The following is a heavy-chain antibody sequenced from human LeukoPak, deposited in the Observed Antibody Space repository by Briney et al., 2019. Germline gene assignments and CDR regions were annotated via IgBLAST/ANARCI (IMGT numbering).Heavy chain of an antibody. CDR2: ISSSGITI. Sequence: GGSLRLYCAASGFTFSDYYMSWIRQAPGKGLEWVSYISSSGITIYYADPVKGRFTISRDNAKNSLYLQMNSLRAKDTAVYYCARDGAYDFWSGYSLDYWGQGTLVTVSS. CDR1: GFTFSDYY. CDR3: ARDGAYDFWSGYSLDY. J-gene: IGHJ4*02. D-gene: IGHD3-3*01. V-gene: IGHV3-11*01.